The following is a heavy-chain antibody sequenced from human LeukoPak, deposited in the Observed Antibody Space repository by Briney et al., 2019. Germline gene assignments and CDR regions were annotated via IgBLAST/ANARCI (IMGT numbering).Heavy chain of an antibody. J-gene: IGHJ6*03. Sequence: SETLSLTCTVSGGSISSYYWSWIRQSPGKGLEWIGYIYYDGSTNYNPSLRGRVTISVDTPKNQFSLKLSSVTAADTAMYYCARVKDPGGYYYYYYMDVWGKGTTVTASS. CDR2: IYYDGST. D-gene: IGHD3-16*01. CDR3: ARVKDPGGYYYYYYMDV. CDR1: GGSISSYY. V-gene: IGHV4-59*12.